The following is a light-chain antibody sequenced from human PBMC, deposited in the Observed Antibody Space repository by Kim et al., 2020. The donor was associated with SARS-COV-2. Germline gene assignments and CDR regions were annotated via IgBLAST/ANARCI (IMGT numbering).Light chain of an antibody. CDR1: QDIDNY. V-gene: IGKV1-27*01. CDR2: GAS. Sequence: DIQMTQSPSSLSASVGDRVTITCRASQDIDNYLAWFQQKPGTVPKVLIYGASTLQSGVPSRFSGGGSGTDFSLTITSLQPEDVATYYCQNYHSAWWTFGQGTKVDIK. CDR3: QNYHSAWWT. J-gene: IGKJ1*01.